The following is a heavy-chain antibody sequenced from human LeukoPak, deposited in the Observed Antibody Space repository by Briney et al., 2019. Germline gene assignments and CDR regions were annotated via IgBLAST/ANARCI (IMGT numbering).Heavy chain of an antibody. CDR1: VFTFSSYG. J-gene: IGHJ4*02. Sequence: GGSLRLSCAASVFTFSSYGMHWVRQAPGKGLEWVALIRYDGSNKYYADSVKGRFTISRDNSKNTLYLQMNSLRAEDTAVYYCAKGRSYGSGSYYSYYFDYWGQGTLVTVSS. D-gene: IGHD3-10*01. CDR3: AKGRSYGSGSYYSYYFDY. CDR2: IRYDGSNK. V-gene: IGHV3-30*02.